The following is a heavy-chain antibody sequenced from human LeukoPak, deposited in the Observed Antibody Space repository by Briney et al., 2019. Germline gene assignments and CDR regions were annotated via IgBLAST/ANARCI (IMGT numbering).Heavy chain of an antibody. V-gene: IGHV5-51*01. Sequence: GESLKISCKGSGYSFTSYWIAWVRQMPGKGLEWMGIIYPGDSDTRYSPSFQGQVTISADKSISTAYLHWSSLNASDTAMYYCARTVVLFGSGSYPDYWGQGTLVTVSS. J-gene: IGHJ4*02. CDR2: IYPGDSDT. D-gene: IGHD3-10*01. CDR3: ARTVVLFGSGSYPDY. CDR1: GYSFTSYW.